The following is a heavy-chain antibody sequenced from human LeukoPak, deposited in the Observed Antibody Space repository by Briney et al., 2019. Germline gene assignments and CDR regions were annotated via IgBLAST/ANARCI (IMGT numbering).Heavy chain of an antibody. V-gene: IGHV4-59*01. CDR3: ARVGEGSFDV. D-gene: IGHD3-16*01. J-gene: IGHJ3*01. CDR2: IYYSGNT. Sequence: SEALSLTCTVPVGSISTYYWSWIRQSPGKGLEWIGYIYYSGNTNYNPSLKSRVTISVDTSKNQFSLKLSSVTAADTAVYCCARVGEGSFDVWGQGTMVTVSS. CDR1: VGSISTYY.